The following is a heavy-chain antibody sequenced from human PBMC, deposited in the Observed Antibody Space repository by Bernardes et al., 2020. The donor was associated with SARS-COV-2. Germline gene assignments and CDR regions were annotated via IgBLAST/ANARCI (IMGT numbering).Heavy chain of an antibody. CDR1: DDAISSGSFY. CDR3: ATGTTMVRGDWFDP. J-gene: IGHJ5*02. CDR2: ISASGST. Sequence: SEPLSLTCAVSDDAISSGSFYWSWIRQPAGKGLEWVGRISASGSTNYNPSLKSRVTMSVDTSKNQFSLKLTSVTAADTAVYYCATGTTMVRGDWFDPWGQGTLVTVSS. V-gene: IGHV4-61*02. D-gene: IGHD3-10*01.